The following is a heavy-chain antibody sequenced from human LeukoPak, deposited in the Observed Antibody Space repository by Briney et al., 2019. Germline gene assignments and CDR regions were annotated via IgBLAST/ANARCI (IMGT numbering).Heavy chain of an antibody. V-gene: IGHV3-30*01. CDR3: ARGRSSSWSGCYY. CDR1: GFTFSSYA. J-gene: IGHJ4*02. D-gene: IGHD6-13*01. Sequence: GGSLRLSCAASGFTFSSYAMHWVRQAPGKGLEWVAVISYDGSNKYYADSVKGRFTISRDNSKNTLYLQMNSLRAEDTAVYYCARGRSSSWSGCYYWGQGTLVTVSS. CDR2: ISYDGSNK.